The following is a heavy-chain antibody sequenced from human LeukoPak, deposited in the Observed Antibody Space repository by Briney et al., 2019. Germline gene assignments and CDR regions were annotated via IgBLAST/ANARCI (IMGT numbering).Heavy chain of an antibody. CDR3: ARGTTGATHFDF. J-gene: IGHJ4*01. CDR1: GGSISSDY. CDR2: IYYSGST. Sequence: SETLSLTCTVSGGSISSDYWNWIRQPPGKGLEWIGYIYYSGSTNYNVSLKSRVTISVDTSKKQFSLRLSSVTASDTPVYYCARGTTGATHFDFLGQGTLVTVSP. D-gene: IGHD1-1*01. V-gene: IGHV4-59*01.